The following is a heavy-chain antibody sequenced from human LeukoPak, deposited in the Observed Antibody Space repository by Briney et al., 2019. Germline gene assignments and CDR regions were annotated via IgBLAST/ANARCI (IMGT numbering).Heavy chain of an antibody. CDR1: GDSVSSNSAA. CDR3: ARCGSAWYVDS. CDR2: TYYRSKWYS. D-gene: IGHD6-19*01. J-gene: IGHJ4*02. V-gene: IGHV6-1*01. Sequence: SQTLSLTCAISGDSVSSNSAAWIWIRQSPSRGLEWLGRTYYRSKWYSDYGVSVRGRIIINPDTSKNHFYLQLNSVTPEDTAVYYCARCGSAWYVDSWGQGTLVTVSS.